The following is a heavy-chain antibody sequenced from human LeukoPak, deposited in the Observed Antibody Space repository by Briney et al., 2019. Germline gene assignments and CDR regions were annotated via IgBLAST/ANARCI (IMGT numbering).Heavy chain of an antibody. D-gene: IGHD6-13*01. CDR1: GYSFTSYW. Sequence: GESLKISCKGSGYSFTSYWIGWVRQMPGKGLEWMGIIYPGDSDTRYSPSFQGQVTLSADKSISTAYLQWSSLKASDTAMYYCARQPYSSSWYGAFDTWGQGTMVTVSS. CDR2: IYPGDSDT. CDR3: ARQPYSSSWYGAFDT. J-gene: IGHJ3*02. V-gene: IGHV5-51*01.